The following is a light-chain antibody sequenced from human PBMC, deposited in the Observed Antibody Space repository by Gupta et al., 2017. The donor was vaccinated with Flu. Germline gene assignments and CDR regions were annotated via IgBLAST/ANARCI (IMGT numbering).Light chain of an antibody. Sequence: QTVVTQESSFSVSPGGTVTLTCGLTSGSVSSSHYPSWYQQIPGQSPRTLVHSTDSRFSGVPDRFSGSILGTKAALTITGAQPEDDCLYDCVLYLGSDILVFGGGTKLTVL. CDR3: VLYLGSDILV. J-gene: IGLJ3*02. CDR2: STD. V-gene: IGLV8-61*01. CDR1: SGSVSSSHY.